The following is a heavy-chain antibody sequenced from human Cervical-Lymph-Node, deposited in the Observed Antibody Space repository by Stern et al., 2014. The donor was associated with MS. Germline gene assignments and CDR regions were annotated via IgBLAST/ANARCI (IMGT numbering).Heavy chain of an antibody. CDR2: IVHSGST. Sequence: QLQLQESGSGLVKPSPTLSLTCAVSGGSINSGDYSWSWIRQPPGKSLEWIGYIVHSGSTYYNPSLKSRVSISVDRSKNQFSLKLTSVTAADTAMYYCARIFGGNFDNWGQGTLVTVSS. D-gene: IGHD4-23*01. V-gene: IGHV4-30-2*01. CDR1: GGSINSGDYS. J-gene: IGHJ4*02. CDR3: ARIFGGNFDN.